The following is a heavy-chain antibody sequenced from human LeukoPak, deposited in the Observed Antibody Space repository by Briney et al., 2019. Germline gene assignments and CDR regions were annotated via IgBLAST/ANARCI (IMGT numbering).Heavy chain of an antibody. J-gene: IGHJ4*02. CDR2: INTDGSST. Sequence: GGSLRLSCAASGFTFSSYWMHWVRQAPGKGLVWVSRINTDGSSTCYAASVKGRFTISSDNAKNTLYLQMNSLRAEDTAVYYCARAPIDYWSSYSASFDSWGQGTLVTVSS. CDR1: GFTFSSYW. CDR3: ARAPIDYWSSYSASFDS. D-gene: IGHD3-3*01. V-gene: IGHV3-74*01.